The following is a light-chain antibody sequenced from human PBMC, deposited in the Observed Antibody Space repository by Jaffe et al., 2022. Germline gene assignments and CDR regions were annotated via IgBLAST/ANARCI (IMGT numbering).Light chain of an antibody. CDR2: GKN. CDR3: NSRDSSGNPLKNV. J-gene: IGLJ1*01. CDR1: SLRSYY. Sequence: SSELTQDPAVSVALGQTVRITCQGDSLRSYYASWYQQKPGQAPVLVIYGKNNRPSGIPDRFSGSSSGNTASLTITGAQAEDEADYYCNSRDSSGNPLKNVFGTGTKVTVL. V-gene: IGLV3-19*01.